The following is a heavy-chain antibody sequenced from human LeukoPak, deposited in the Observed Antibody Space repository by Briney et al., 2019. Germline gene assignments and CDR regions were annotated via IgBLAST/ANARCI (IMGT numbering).Heavy chain of an antibody. V-gene: IGHV3-64*01. J-gene: IGHJ6*03. D-gene: IGHD5/OR15-5a*01. Sequence: XKXLXXVSAISSNGGSTYYANSVKGRFTISRDNSKNTLYLQMGSLRAEDMAVYYCARGLSRGSYYYYYMDVWGKGTTVTVSS. CDR2: ISSNGGST. CDR3: ARGLSRGSYYYYYMDV.